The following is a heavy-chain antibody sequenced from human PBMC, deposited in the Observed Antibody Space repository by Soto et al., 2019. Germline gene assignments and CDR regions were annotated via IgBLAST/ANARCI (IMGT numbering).Heavy chain of an antibody. CDR1: GFTFSSYD. CDR2: IGTAGDT. D-gene: IGHD5-18*01. CDR3: ARGGYSYGYYYYGMDV. V-gene: IGHV3-13*01. J-gene: IGHJ6*02. Sequence: GGSLRLSCAASGFTFSSYDMHWVRQATGKGLEWVSAIGTAGDTYYPGSVKGRFTIPRENAKNSLYLQMNSLRAGDTAVYYCARGGYSYGYYYYGMDVRGQGTTVTVSS.